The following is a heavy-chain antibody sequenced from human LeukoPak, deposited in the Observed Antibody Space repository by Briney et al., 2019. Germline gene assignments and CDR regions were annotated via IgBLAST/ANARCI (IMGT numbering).Heavy chain of an antibody. J-gene: IGHJ1*01. D-gene: IGHD1-26*01. CDR1: GFTFSSYS. CDR3: AREGFRGSYSGHFQH. CDR2: ISSSSSTI. V-gene: IGHV3-48*01. Sequence: GGSLRLSCAASGFTFSSYSMNWVRQAPGKGLEWVSYISSSSSTIYYADSVKGRFTISRDNAKNSLYLQVNSLRAEDTAVYYCAREGFRGSYSGHFQHWGQGTLVTVSS.